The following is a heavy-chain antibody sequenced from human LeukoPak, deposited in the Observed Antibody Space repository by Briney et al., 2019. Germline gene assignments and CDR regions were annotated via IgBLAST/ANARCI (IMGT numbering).Heavy chain of an antibody. V-gene: IGHV3-30*02. Sequence: PGGSLRLSCEASGFTFSSYDMYWVRQAPGKGLDWVAFVRYDGSQKYYADSVKGRFTLSRDNSKNTLYLQMNSLRPEDTAVYYCARDLHCSGGSCYSGLHYWGQGTLVTVSS. CDR1: GFTFSSYD. CDR2: VRYDGSQK. J-gene: IGHJ4*02. CDR3: ARDLHCSGGSCYSGLHY. D-gene: IGHD2-15*01.